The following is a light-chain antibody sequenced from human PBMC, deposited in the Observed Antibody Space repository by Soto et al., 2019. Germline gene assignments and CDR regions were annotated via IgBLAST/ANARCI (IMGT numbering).Light chain of an antibody. V-gene: IGKV3-20*01. Sequence: EIVLTQSPGTLSLSPGERATLSCRASQSVSSSYLAWYQQKPGQAPRLLIYGASSRATGIPDRFSGSGSGTDFTLTISRLEPEDFAVYYWQQYGSSPITVGQGTRLEI. J-gene: IGKJ5*01. CDR2: GAS. CDR1: QSVSSSY. CDR3: QQYGSSPIT.